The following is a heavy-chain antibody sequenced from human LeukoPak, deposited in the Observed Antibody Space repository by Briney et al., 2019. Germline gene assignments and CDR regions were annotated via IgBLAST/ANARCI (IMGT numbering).Heavy chain of an antibody. CDR3: ARSGSELLWFGESIPYYFDY. V-gene: IGHV4-59*01. CDR2: IYYSGST. J-gene: IGHJ4*02. D-gene: IGHD3-10*01. CDR1: GGSISSYY. Sequence: SETLSLTCTVSGGSISSYYWSWIRQPPGKGLEWIGYIYYSGSTNYNPSLKSRVTISVDTSKNQFSPKLSSVTAADTAVYYCARSGSELLWFGESIPYYFDYWGQGTLVTVSS.